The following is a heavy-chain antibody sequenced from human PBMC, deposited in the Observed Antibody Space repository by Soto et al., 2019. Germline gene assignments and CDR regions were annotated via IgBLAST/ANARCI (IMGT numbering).Heavy chain of an antibody. CDR3: AKDASPGYCSGGSCYSRPYYFDY. Sequence: GGSLRLSCAASGFTFSSYAMSWVRQAPGKGLEWVSAISGSGGSTYYADSVKGRFTISRDNSKNTLYLQMNSLRAEDTAVYYCAKDASPGYCSGGSCYSRPYYFDYWGQGT. V-gene: IGHV3-23*01. CDR1: GFTFSSYA. CDR2: ISGSGGST. D-gene: IGHD2-15*01. J-gene: IGHJ4*02.